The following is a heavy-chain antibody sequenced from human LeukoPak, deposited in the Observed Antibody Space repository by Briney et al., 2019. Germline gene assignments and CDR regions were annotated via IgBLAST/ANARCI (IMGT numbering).Heavy chain of an antibody. CDR3: AREWYDYYDSNAFDI. J-gene: IGHJ3*02. CDR1: GFTFSSYA. Sequence: GGSLRLSCAASGFTFSSYAMSWVRQAPGKGLEWVSAISGSGGSTYYADSVKGRFTISRDNSKNTLYLQMYSLRAEDTAVYYCAREWYDYYDSNAFDIWGQGTMVTVSS. D-gene: IGHD3-22*01. CDR2: ISGSGGST. V-gene: IGHV3-23*01.